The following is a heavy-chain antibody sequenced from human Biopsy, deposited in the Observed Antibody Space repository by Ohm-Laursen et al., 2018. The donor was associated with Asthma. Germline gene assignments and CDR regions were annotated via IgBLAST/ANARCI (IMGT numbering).Heavy chain of an antibody. CDR1: GDSITSGGCC. V-gene: IGHV4-31*02. D-gene: IGHD2-15*01. J-gene: IGHJ5*02. Sequence: TLSLTWTVSGDSITSGGCCWNWIRQHPGKGLEWIGYIHHSGTSYFNPSLKSRVTMSLDTSKNQFSLRLTSVTPADTAVYYCARLADCSGGACYSYGWFDPWGQGTRVTVSS. CDR3: ARLADCSGGACYSYGWFDP. CDR2: IHHSGTS.